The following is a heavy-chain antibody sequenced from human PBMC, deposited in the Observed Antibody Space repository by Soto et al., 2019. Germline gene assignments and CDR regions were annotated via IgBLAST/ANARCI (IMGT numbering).Heavy chain of an antibody. CDR1: GFTFSSYA. Sequence: GGSLRLSCAASGFTFSSYAMRWVRQAPGKGLEWVAVISYDGSNKYYADSVKGRFTISRDNSKNTLFLQMNSLRAEDTAVYYCARDRGYCTNGVCYSAEYFQHWGQGTMVTVSS. CDR3: ARDRGYCTNGVCYSAEYFQH. CDR2: ISYDGSNK. J-gene: IGHJ1*01. D-gene: IGHD2-8*01. V-gene: IGHV3-30-3*01.